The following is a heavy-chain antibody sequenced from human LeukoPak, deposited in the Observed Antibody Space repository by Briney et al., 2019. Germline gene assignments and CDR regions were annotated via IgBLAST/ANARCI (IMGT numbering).Heavy chain of an antibody. CDR3: AGEVGVSWFAP. V-gene: IGHV4-61*02. CDR2: IYSSGNT. CDR1: GGSISSGSHY. Sequence: SETLSLTCTVSGGSISSGSHYWSWIRQPAGKGLEWIGRIYSSGNTNYNPSLKSRVTISLDTSKNQFSLNLSSVTAADTAVYYCAGEVGVSWFAPWGLGSLVTVSS. D-gene: IGHD1-26*01. J-gene: IGHJ5*02.